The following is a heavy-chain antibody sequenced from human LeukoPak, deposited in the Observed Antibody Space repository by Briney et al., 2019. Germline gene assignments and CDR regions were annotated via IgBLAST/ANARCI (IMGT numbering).Heavy chain of an antibody. CDR1: GGSISSYY. CDR3: ARAGVVFAGGYFDY. CDR2: IYYSGST. J-gene: IGHJ4*02. D-gene: IGHD3-3*01. V-gene: IGHV4-59*08. Sequence: SETLSLTCTVSGGSISSYYWSWIRQPPGKGLEWIGYIYYSGSTNYNPSLKSRVTISVDTSKNQFSLKLSSVTAADTAVYYCARAGVVFAGGYFDYWGQGTLVTVSS.